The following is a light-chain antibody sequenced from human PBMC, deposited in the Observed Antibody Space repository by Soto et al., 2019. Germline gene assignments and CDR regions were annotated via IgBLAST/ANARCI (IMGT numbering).Light chain of an antibody. V-gene: IGKV4-1*01. CDR3: QQYYFSPPT. CDR2: WAS. Sequence: DIVMTQSPDSLAVSLGERATINCKSSQSVFYNFNSKNYLAWYQQKPGQPPKLLVHWASIRESGVPERFSGSGSATDFTLTISSLQSDDVADYYCQQYYFSPPTFGGGTKVEIK. CDR1: QSVFYNFNSKNY. J-gene: IGKJ4*01.